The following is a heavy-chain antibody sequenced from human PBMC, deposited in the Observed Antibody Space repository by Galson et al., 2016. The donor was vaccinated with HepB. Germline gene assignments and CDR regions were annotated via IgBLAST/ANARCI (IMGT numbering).Heavy chain of an antibody. CDR3: AKDTRSGTDYYDTGE. Sequence: SLRLSCATSGFIFNNYAMTWVRQAPGKGLEWVSAISGSATQTFYADSVKGRFTISRDNSKSILYLQMNSLRAEDTAVYYCAKDTRSGTDYYDTGEWGQGILVTVSS. CDR1: GFIFNNYA. V-gene: IGHV3-23*01. J-gene: IGHJ4*02. D-gene: IGHD3-22*01. CDR2: ISGSATQT.